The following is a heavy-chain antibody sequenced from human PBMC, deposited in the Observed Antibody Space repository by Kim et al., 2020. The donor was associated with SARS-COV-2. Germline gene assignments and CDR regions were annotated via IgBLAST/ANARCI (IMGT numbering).Heavy chain of an antibody. CDR1: GFTFSSYS. Sequence: GGSLRLSCVAYGFTFSSYSMNWVRQAPGRGLEWVSSISSGSDYIYYADSVRGRFTTSRDNAKNSLYLQMNSLRVEDTAVYYCARGGRRFWGQGTLVTVSS. CDR2: ISSGSDYI. V-gene: IGHV3-21*01. D-gene: IGHD2-15*01. CDR3: ARGGRRF. J-gene: IGHJ4*02.